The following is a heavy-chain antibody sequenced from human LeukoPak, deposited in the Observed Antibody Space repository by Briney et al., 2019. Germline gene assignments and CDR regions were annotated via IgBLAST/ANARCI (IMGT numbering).Heavy chain of an antibody. CDR2: IQYDGNNK. J-gene: IGHJ4*02. V-gene: IGHV3-30*02. D-gene: IGHD4-17*01. Sequence: PGGSLRLSCAASGCTFSSYDMHWIRQTPGKGLEWVAFIQYDGNNKYYTDSVKGRFTISRDNSKNTLYLQMNSLRVEDTAVFYCAKRAAYYGDYDYWGQGTLVTVSS. CDR3: AKRAAYYGDYDY. CDR1: GCTFSSYD.